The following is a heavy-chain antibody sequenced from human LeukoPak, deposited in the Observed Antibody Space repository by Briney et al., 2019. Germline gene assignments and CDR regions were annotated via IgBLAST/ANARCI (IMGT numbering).Heavy chain of an antibody. Sequence: GESLKISCKGFSYTFTNYWIGWVRQMPGKGLEWLGIIYPGDSDSRYSPSFQGQVTISADKSISTAYLQWSSLKASDTAIYYSARFLYSSGFFHFDYWGQGTQVTVSS. V-gene: IGHV5-51*01. CDR1: SYTFTNYW. D-gene: IGHD6-19*01. CDR2: IYPGDSDS. J-gene: IGHJ4*02. CDR3: ARFLYSSGFFHFDY.